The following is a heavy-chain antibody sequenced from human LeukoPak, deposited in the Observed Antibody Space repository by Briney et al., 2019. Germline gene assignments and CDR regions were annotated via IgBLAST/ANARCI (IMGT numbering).Heavy chain of an antibody. CDR2: IGASGADT. J-gene: IGHJ3*01. Sequence: GGSLRLSCEASGFTSSSYAMARVRQAPGKGLDWVSVIGASGADTYYSDSAKGRFTVSRDNSKDTLFLHMSSLRAEDTAVYFCATRPRDSSGYYLGAFDGWGQGTTVTVSS. CDR3: ATRPRDSSGYYLGAFDG. D-gene: IGHD3-22*01. CDR1: GFTSSSYA. V-gene: IGHV3-23*01.